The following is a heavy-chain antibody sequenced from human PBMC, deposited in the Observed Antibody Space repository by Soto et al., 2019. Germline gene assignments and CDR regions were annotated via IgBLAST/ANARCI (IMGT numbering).Heavy chain of an antibody. CDR1: GGSISSSSYY. D-gene: IGHD3-3*01. CDR3: ARQGEGYDFWSGYLAGGMDV. CDR2: IYYSGST. Sequence: SETLSLTCTVSGGSISSSSYYWGWIRQPPGKGLEWIGSIYYSGSTYYNPSLKSRVTISVDTSKNQSSLKLSSVTAADTAVYYCARQGEGYDFWSGYLAGGMDVWGQGTTVTVS. J-gene: IGHJ6*02. V-gene: IGHV4-39*01.